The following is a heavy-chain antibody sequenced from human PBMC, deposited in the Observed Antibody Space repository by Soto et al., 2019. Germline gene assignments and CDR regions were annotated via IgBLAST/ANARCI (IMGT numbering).Heavy chain of an antibody. J-gene: IGHJ3*02. V-gene: IGHV3-30*18. CDR1: GFTFSSYG. D-gene: IGHD6-13*01. Sequence: GGSLRLSCAASGFTFSSYGMHWVRQAPGKGLEWVAVISYDGSNKYYADSVKGRFTISRDNSKNTLYLQMNSLRAEDTAGYYCAKEAMYSSSWYGRAGSAFDIWGQGTMVTVSS. CDR2: ISYDGSNK. CDR3: AKEAMYSSSWYGRAGSAFDI.